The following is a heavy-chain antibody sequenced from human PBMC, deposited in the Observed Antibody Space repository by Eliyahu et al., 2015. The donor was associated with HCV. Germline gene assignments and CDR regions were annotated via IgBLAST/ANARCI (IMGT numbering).Heavy chain of an antibody. J-gene: IGHJ1*01. CDR2: MRYSENT. CDR1: GFPVSEFG. D-gene: IGHD7-27*01. Sequence: QVQLVESGGGVVQPGGSLRLSCDASGFPVSEFGLHWVRQAPGKGLQWVGMMRYSENTSYADSVRGRFTIPRDNSRNILYLQMNNLRSDDTGVYYCAKPTAGVWGQGTPVNVSS. V-gene: IGHV3-30*02. CDR3: AKPTAGV.